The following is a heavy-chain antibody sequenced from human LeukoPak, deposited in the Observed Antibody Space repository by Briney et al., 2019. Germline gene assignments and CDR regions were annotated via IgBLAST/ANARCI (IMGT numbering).Heavy chain of an antibody. J-gene: IGHJ3*02. CDR2: INPNSGGT. D-gene: IGHD5-12*01. Sequence: ASVKVSCKASGYTFTGYYMHWVRQAPGQGLEWMGWINPNSGGTNYAQKFQGRVTMTRDTSISTAYMELSRLRSDDTAVYYCARSYSGYDPGAFDIWGQGTMVTVSS. CDR1: GYTFTGYY. CDR3: ARSYSGYDPGAFDI. V-gene: IGHV1-2*02.